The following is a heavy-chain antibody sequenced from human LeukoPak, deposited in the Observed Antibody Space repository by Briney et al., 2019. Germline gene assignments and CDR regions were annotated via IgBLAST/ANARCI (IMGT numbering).Heavy chain of an antibody. CDR3: ARGRHDITMIVVVMTSVSYYLDV. Sequence: PSETLSLTCAVYGGSFSGYYWSWIRQPPGKGLEWIGEINHSGSTNYNPSLKSRVTISVDTSKNQFSLKLRSVTAADTAVYYCARGRHDITMIVVVMTSVSYYLDVWGKGITVTVS. J-gene: IGHJ6*03. D-gene: IGHD3-22*01. CDR1: GGSFSGYY. V-gene: IGHV4-34*01. CDR2: INHSGST.